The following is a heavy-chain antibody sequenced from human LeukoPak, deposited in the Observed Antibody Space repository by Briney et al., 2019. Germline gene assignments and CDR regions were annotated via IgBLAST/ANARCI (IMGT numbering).Heavy chain of an antibody. Sequence: GGSLRLSCAASGFTFSSYSMNWVRQAPGKGLEWVSYISSSGSIIYYADSVKGRFTISRDNAKRSLFLQMNSLRVEDTAVYYCARTMWGFDYWGQGTLVTVSS. V-gene: IGHV3-48*04. CDR3: ARTMWGFDY. J-gene: IGHJ4*02. CDR1: GFTFSSYS. D-gene: IGHD7-27*01. CDR2: ISSSGSII.